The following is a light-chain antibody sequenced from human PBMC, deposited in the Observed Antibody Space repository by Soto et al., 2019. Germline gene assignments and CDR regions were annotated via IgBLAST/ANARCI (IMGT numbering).Light chain of an antibody. J-gene: IGKJ1*01. CDR2: KAS. CDR1: QSITEW. CDR3: LQYSTYPWT. V-gene: IGKV1-5*03. Sequence: DIQMTQSPSTQSASVGDRVTITCRASQSITEWLAWYQQKPGKAPKLLISKASTLQSGVPSRFSGSGFGTEFTLTISSLQPDDFATYYCLQYSTYPWTFGQGTKVEIK.